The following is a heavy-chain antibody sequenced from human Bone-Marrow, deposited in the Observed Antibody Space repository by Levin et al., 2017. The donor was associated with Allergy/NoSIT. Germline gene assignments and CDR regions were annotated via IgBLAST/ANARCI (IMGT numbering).Heavy chain of an antibody. CDR3: ARDRGPGVDS. V-gene: IGHV4-61*01. CDR2: VSKTGST. Sequence: SQTLSLTCTVSAGSVRSGSYFWRWIRQPPGKGLEWIGYVSKTGSTNYSPSLQSRVTISLDTSKNQFSLKLSSVTAADTAVYYCARDRGPGVDSWGQGTLVTVSS. CDR1: AGSVRSGSYF. D-gene: IGHD3-10*01. J-gene: IGHJ5*01.